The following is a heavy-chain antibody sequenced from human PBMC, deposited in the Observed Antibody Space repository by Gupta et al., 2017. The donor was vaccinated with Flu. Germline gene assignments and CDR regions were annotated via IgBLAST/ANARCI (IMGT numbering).Heavy chain of an antibody. CDR3: VRGLGADYTAWGYFDY. CDR2: IGAAADT. V-gene: IGHV3-13*01. Sequence: EVQLVESGGGLVQPGGSMRLSCAAHGFPFSSYDMHWVRQSPGKGLEWLSVIGAAADTVYPDSVKGRFTISRENAKSSLYLHMGSLTAGDTAVYYCVRGLGADYTAWGYFDYWGPGVFVTVSS. D-gene: IGHD5-18*01. CDR1: GFPFSSYD. J-gene: IGHJ4*02.